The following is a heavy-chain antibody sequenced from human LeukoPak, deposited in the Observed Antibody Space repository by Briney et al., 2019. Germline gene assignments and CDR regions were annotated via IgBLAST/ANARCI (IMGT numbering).Heavy chain of an antibody. J-gene: IGHJ5*01. CDR1: GFSFGSYA. D-gene: IGHD2-21*01. V-gene: IGHV3-23*01. Sequence: PGGSLRLSCVASGFSFGSYAMSWVRQAPGKGLQWVSQISGTGGATWYAGFARDRFTISRDNSKKTLYLQMSGLRVEDTAMYYCVKDPRDTYGTNWFVSWGQGTPLIVSS. CDR3: VKDPRDTYGTNWFVS. CDR2: ISGTGGAT.